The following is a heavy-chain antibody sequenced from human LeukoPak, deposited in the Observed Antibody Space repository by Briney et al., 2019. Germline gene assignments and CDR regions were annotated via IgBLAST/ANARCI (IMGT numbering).Heavy chain of an antibody. J-gene: IGHJ4*02. V-gene: IGHV3-23*01. CDR2: ISGSGGST. Sequence: GGSLRLSCAASGFTFSSYAMSWVRQAPGKRLEWVSAISGSGGSTYYADSVKGRFTISRDNSKNTLYLQMNSLRAEDTAVYCCAKVRRSSSSGPFDYWGQGTLVTVSS. CDR1: GFTFSSYA. CDR3: AKVRRSSSSGPFDY. D-gene: IGHD6-6*01.